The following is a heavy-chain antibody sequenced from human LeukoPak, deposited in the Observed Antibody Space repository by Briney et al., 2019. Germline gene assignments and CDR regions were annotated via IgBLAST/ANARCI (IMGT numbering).Heavy chain of an antibody. Sequence: GGSLRLSCAPSGFTFSNYGMHWVRQAPGKGLEWVAFIPYDGTNKYHADSVKGRFTISRDNSKNTLYLQMNSLRAEDTAVYYCASSYDILTGYYGDYWGQGTLVTVSS. V-gene: IGHV3-30*02. J-gene: IGHJ4*02. CDR3: ASSYDILTGYYGDY. CDR2: IPYDGTNK. CDR1: GFTFSNYG. D-gene: IGHD3-9*01.